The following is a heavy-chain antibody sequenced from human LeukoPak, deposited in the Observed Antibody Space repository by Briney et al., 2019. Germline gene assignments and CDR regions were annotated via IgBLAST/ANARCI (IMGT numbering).Heavy chain of an antibody. J-gene: IGHJ4*02. D-gene: IGHD4-17*01. CDR2: ISYDGNNK. V-gene: IGHV3-30*04. CDR3: ARSDYGDYVRSFDY. Sequence: GGSLRLSCAASGFTFSSYAMHWVRPAPGKGLEWVAVISYDGNNKYYADSVKGRFTISRDNSKNTLYLQMNSLRAEDTAVYYCARSDYGDYVRSFDYWGQGTLVTVSS. CDR1: GFTFSSYA.